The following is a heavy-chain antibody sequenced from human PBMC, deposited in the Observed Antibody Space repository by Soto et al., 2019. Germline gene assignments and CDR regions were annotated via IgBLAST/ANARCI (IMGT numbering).Heavy chain of an antibody. CDR3: AKNHITMVRGVIIINDAFDI. CDR1: GFTFSSYG. J-gene: IGHJ3*02. Sequence: GGSLRLSCAAPGFTFSSYGMHWVRQAPGKGLEWVAVISYDGSNKYYADSVKGRFTISRDNSKNTLYLQMNSLRAEDTAVYYCAKNHITMVRGVIIINDAFDIWGQGTMVTVSS. D-gene: IGHD3-10*01. V-gene: IGHV3-30*18. CDR2: ISYDGSNK.